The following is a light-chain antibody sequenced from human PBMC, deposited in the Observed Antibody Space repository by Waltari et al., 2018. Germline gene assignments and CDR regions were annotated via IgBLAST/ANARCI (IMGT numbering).Light chain of an antibody. CDR3: AAWDDNLSGGV. J-gene: IGLJ3*02. CDR2: RSN. V-gene: IGLV1-47*01. CDR1: RSNLGSNY. Sequence: QSVLTQPPSASGTPGQRVTISCSGSRSNLGSNYVYWYQQLPGTAPKLLIYRSNQRTSGVPDRFSGSKSGTSASLAISGLRSEDEADYYCAAWDDNLSGGVFGGGTKLTVL.